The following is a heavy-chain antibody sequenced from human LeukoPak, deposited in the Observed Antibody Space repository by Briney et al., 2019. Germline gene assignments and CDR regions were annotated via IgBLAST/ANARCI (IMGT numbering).Heavy chain of an antibody. CDR1: GFTFSSYA. J-gene: IGHJ6*02. V-gene: IGHV3-23*01. CDR2: ISGSGGST. CDR3: ARVPRGGYSYGPPYGMDV. D-gene: IGHD5-18*01. Sequence: AGGSLRLSCAASGFTFSSYAMSWVRQAPGKGLEWVSGISGSGGSTYYADSVKGRFTISRDNAKNSLYLQMNSLRAEDTAVYYCARVPRGGYSYGPPYGMDVWGQGTTVTVSS.